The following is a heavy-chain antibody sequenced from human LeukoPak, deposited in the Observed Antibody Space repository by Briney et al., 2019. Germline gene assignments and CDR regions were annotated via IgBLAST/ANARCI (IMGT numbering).Heavy chain of an antibody. D-gene: IGHD3-3*01. J-gene: IGHJ6*03. CDR1: GYAFTSYA. V-gene: IGHV1-18*01. CDR2: ISAYNGNT. CDR3: ARGSYDFWSGYFSVYYYYMDV. Sequence: ASVKVSCKASGYAFTSYAMNWVRQAPGQGLEWMGWISAYNGNTNYAQKLQGRVTMTTDTSTSTAYMELRSLRSDDTAVYYCARGSYDFWSGYFSVYYYYMDVWGKGTTVTVSS.